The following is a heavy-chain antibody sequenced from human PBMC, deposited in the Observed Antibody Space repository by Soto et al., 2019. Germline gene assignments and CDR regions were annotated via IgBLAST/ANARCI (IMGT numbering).Heavy chain of an antibody. CDR2: VSYDGSNK. CDR3: AREFQKSAPDLGFGSGWYGYFDY. V-gene: IGHV3-30-3*01. Sequence: GGSLRLSCAASGFTFSNYAMHWVRQAPGKGLEWVAVVSYDGSNKYYADSVKGRFTISRDNSKNTLYLQMNSLRAEDTAVYYCAREFQKSAPDLGFGSGWYGYFDYWGQGTLVTVSS. D-gene: IGHD6-19*01. CDR1: GFTFSNYA. J-gene: IGHJ4*02.